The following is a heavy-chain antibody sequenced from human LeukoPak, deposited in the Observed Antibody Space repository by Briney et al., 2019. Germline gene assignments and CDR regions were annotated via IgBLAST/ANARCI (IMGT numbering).Heavy chain of an antibody. CDR2: INPDSGGA. V-gene: IGHV1-2*02. CDR3: ARDSNEVTTHY. J-gene: IGHJ4*02. CDR1: GYSFTGYY. D-gene: IGHD1-14*01. Sequence: ASVKVSCKASGYSFTGYYMHWVRQPPAQGLEWMGCINPDSGGATYAQNFQGRVTLTRDTSISIAYMELTRLKTADTAVYYCARDSNEVTTHYWGQGSLVTVSS.